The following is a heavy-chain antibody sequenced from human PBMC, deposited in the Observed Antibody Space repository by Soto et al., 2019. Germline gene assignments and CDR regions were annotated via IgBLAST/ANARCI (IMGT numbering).Heavy chain of an antibody. Sequence: SETLSLTCTVSGGSISSSSYYGGWIRQPPGKGLEWIGYISYSGSTNYNPSLKSRVTISVDTSKNHFSLTLSSVTAADTAVYYCARGVLFWGQGTQVTVSS. V-gene: IGHV4-61*03. CDR1: GGSISSSSYY. D-gene: IGHD3-16*01. J-gene: IGHJ4*02. CDR3: ARGVLF. CDR2: ISYSGST.